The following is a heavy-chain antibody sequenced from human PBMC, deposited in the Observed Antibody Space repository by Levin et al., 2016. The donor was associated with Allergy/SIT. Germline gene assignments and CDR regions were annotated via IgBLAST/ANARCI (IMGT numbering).Heavy chain of an antibody. Sequence: GSLRLSCTVSGGSISSGTYYWGWIRQPPGKGLEWIASIYYTGSRSTSSNPSLKSRVTISVDTSKNQFSLNLSSVTAADTAVYYCARLTGSYSNFFIDYWGQGTLVTVSS. J-gene: IGHJ4*01. CDR1: GGSISSGTYY. V-gene: IGHV4-39*01. CDR2: IYYTGSRST. D-gene: IGHD4-11*01. CDR3: ARLTGSYSNFFIDY.